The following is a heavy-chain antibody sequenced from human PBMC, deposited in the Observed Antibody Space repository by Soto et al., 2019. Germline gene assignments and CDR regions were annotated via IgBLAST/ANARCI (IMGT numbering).Heavy chain of an antibody. V-gene: IGHV4-59*08. CDR2: IYYSGRT. CDR3: ASPIDNGSGFQFDP. Sequence: SETLSLTCTVSGGSISNYYWSWIRQPPGKGLEWIGYIYYSGRTSYNPSLKSRVTISVDTSKNQFSLRLSSVTAADTAVYYCASPIDNGSGFQFDPWGQGTLVTVSS. CDR1: GGSISNYY. D-gene: IGHD3-10*01. J-gene: IGHJ5*02.